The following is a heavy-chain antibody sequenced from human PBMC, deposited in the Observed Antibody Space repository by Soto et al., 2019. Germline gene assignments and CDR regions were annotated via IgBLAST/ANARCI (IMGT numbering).Heavy chain of an antibody. Sequence: GGSLRLSCVVSGLSLNNYAIAWVRHAPGKGLEFVSTIDVLDGAWYSDSVRGRLAISRDVSRNTVYLQMCSLRVEDTAIYFCSDWRAGGPVNLDHWGPGTRVTVSS. J-gene: IGHJ4*02. CDR1: GLSLNNYA. CDR2: IDVLDGA. V-gene: IGHV3-23*01. D-gene: IGHD2-15*01. CDR3: SDWRAGGPVNLDH.